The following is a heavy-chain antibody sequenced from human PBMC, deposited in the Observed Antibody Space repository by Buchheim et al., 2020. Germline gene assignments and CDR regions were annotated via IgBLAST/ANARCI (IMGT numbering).Heavy chain of an antibody. CDR2: INHSGST. D-gene: IGHD2-8*01. Sequence: QVQLQQWGAGLLKPSETLSLTCAVYGGSFSGYYWSWIRQPPGKGLEWIGEINHSGSTNYNPSLKSRVTISVDTSKNQFSLKLSSVTAADTAVYYCAREVRDCTNGVCYKLVGYWGQGTL. CDR3: AREVRDCTNGVCYKLVGY. J-gene: IGHJ4*02. V-gene: IGHV4-34*01. CDR1: GGSFSGYY.